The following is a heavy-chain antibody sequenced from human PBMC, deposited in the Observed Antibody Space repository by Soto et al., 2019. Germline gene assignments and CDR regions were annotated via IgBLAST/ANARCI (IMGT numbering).Heavy chain of an antibody. V-gene: IGHV3-9*01. J-gene: IGHJ6*03. D-gene: IGHD5-18*01. Sequence: EVQLVESGGGLVQPGRSLRLSCAASGFTFDDYAMHWVRQAPGRGLEWVSRITWNSGTIDYADSVKGRFTISRDNAMNSLYLQMNSLRAEDTSLYYWIKIWILYYMDVWGKGTTVTVSS. CDR3: IKIWILYYMDV. CDR1: GFTFDDYA. CDR2: ITWNSGTI.